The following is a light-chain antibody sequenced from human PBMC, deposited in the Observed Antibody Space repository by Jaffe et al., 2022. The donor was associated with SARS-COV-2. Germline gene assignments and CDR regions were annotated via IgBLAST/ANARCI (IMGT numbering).Light chain of an antibody. V-gene: IGLV1-51*01. CDR2: DNN. CDR3: GTWDTSLSAGV. J-gene: IGLJ3*02. Sequence: QSVLTQPPSVSAAPGQKVTISCSGSGSNFGRNYIYWYQHLPGTAPKLLIYDNNKRSSGIPDRFSGSKSGTSATLGITGLQTGDEADYYCGTWDTSLSAGVFGGGTKLTVL. CDR1: GSNFGRNY.